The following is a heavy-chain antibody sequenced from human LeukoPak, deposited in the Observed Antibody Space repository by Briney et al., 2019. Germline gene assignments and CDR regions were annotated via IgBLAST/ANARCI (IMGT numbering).Heavy chain of an antibody. CDR1: GYTFTSYY. V-gene: IGHV1-46*01. D-gene: IGHD1-1*01. CDR3: ARDSGNPAAENYYYGMDV. Sequence: ASVKVSCKASGYTFTSYYMHCVRQAPGQGLEWMGIINPSGGSTSYAQKFQGRVTMTRDTSTSTVYMELSSLRSDDTAVYYCARDSGNPAAENYYYGMDVWGQGTTVTVSS. J-gene: IGHJ6*02. CDR2: INPSGGST.